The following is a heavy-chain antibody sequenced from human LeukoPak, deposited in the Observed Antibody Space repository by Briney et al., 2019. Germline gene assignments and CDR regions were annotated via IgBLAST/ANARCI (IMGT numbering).Heavy chain of an antibody. Sequence: ASVKVSCKASGGTFISYAISWVRQAPGQGLEWMGGIIPIFGTANYAQKFQGRVTITADESTSTAYMELSSLRSEDTAVYYCATRGPVGATIGDFDYWGQGTLVTVSS. J-gene: IGHJ4*02. D-gene: IGHD1-26*01. CDR1: GGTFISYA. CDR3: ATRGPVGATIGDFDY. CDR2: IIPIFGTA. V-gene: IGHV1-69*13.